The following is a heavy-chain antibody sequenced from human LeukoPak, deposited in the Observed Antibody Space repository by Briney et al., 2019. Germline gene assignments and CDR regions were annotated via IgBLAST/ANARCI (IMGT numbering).Heavy chain of an antibody. CDR2: INTNTGNP. J-gene: IGHJ6*03. CDR1: GYTFTSYA. V-gene: IGHV7-4-1*02. Sequence: GASVKVSCKASGYTFTSYAMNWVRQAPGQGLEWMGWINTNTGNPTYAQGFTGRFVFSLDTSVSTAYLQISSLKAEDTAVYYCAKTLRYFDWLPDTDYYYYMDVWGKGTTVTVSS. D-gene: IGHD3-9*01. CDR3: AKTLRYFDWLPDTDYYYYMDV.